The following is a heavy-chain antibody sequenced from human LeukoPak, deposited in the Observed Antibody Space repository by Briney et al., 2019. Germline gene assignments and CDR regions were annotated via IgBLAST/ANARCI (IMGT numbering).Heavy chain of an antibody. J-gene: IGHJ3*02. CDR1: GGTFSSYA. CDR2: IIPIFGTA. D-gene: IGHD3-22*01. Sequence: SVRVSCKASGGTFSSYAISWVRQAPGQGLEWMGGIIPIFGTANYAQKFQGRVTITADESTSTAYMELSSLRSEDTAVYYCARVPRITMIVVAVDAFDIWGQGTMVTVSS. CDR3: ARVPRITMIVVAVDAFDI. V-gene: IGHV1-69*13.